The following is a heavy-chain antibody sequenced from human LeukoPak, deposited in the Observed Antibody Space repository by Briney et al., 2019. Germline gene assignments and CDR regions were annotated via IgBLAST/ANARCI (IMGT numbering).Heavy chain of an antibody. Sequence: PGGSLRLSCAASGFTFSGYRMHWVRQAPGKGLVWVSRINSDGSSTSYADSVKGRFTISGDSAKNTLYLQMNSLRAEDTAVYYCLRGGCSYGFKLAFDIWGQGTRVTVSS. CDR3: LRGGCSYGFKLAFDI. V-gene: IGHV3-74*01. J-gene: IGHJ3*02. D-gene: IGHD5-18*01. CDR1: GFTFSGYR. CDR2: INSDGSST.